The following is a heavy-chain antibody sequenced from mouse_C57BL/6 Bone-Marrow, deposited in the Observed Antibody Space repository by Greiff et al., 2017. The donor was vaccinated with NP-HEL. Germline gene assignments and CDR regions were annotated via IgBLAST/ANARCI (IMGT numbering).Heavy chain of an antibody. Sequence: QVQLQQSGAELVRPGASVTLSCKASGYTFTDYEMHWVKQTPVHGLEWIGAIDPETGGTAYNQKFKGKAILTADKSSSTAYMELRSLTSEDSAVYYCTKGPYYSNSYYAMDYWGQGTSVTVSS. D-gene: IGHD2-5*01. CDR2: IDPETGGT. CDR3: TKGPYYSNSYYAMDY. CDR1: GYTFTDYE. J-gene: IGHJ4*01. V-gene: IGHV1-15*01.